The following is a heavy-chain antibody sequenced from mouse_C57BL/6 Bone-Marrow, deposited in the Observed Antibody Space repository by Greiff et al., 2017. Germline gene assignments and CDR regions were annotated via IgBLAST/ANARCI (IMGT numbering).Heavy chain of an antibody. Sequence: QVQLQQSGPELVKPGASVKISCKASGYSFSSSWMNWVKQRPGKGLEWIGRIYPGAGVTNYNGKFKGKATLTADKSSSTAYMQRSSLTSEDSAVYFCARSPDYGSSPWYFDVWGTGTTVTVSS. CDR3: ARSPDYGSSPWYFDV. D-gene: IGHD1-1*01. CDR1: GYSFSSSW. J-gene: IGHJ1*03. CDR2: IYPGAGVT. V-gene: IGHV1-82*01.